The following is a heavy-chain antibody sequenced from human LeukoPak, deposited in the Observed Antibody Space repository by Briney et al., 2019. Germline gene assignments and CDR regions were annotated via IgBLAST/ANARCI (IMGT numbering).Heavy chain of an antibody. D-gene: IGHD6-13*01. V-gene: IGHV1-3*01. CDR1: GYTFTSYA. Sequence: GASVKVSCKASGYTFTSYAMHWVRQAPGQRLEWMGWINAGNGNTKYSQKFQGRVTITRDTSASTAYMELSSLRSEDTAVYYCAIRRIAAAGTIPGTDAFDIWGQGPMVTVSS. CDR3: AIRRIAAAGTIPGTDAFDI. J-gene: IGHJ3*02. CDR2: INAGNGNT.